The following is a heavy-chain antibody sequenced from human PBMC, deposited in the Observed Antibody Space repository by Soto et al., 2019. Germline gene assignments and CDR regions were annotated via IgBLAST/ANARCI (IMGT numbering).Heavy chain of an antibody. Sequence: PSETLSLTCTVSGGSISNGYYYWSWVRQNPGKGLEWIGHIYHSGRTYYNPSLKSRVSISIDTSKNQFSPHLSSVTAADTAVYYCARWVEVSLDYFDSWGQGNPVTVSS. V-gene: IGHV4-31*03. CDR3: ARWVEVSLDYFDS. J-gene: IGHJ4*02. D-gene: IGHD2-15*01. CDR2: IYHSGRT. CDR1: GGSISNGYYY.